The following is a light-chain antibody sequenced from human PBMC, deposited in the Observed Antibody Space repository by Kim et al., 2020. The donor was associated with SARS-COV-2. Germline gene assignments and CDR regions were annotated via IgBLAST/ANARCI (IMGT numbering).Light chain of an antibody. CDR2: DVN. V-gene: IGLV2-14*03. Sequence: QSITISCTGTSSDVGGYNYVSWYQQHPGKAPKLIIHDVNKRPSGVSHRFSGSKSGNTASLTISGLQAEDEADYYCDSYTSSSTWVFGGGTQLTVL. J-gene: IGLJ3*02. CDR3: DSYTSSSTWV. CDR1: SSDVGGYNY.